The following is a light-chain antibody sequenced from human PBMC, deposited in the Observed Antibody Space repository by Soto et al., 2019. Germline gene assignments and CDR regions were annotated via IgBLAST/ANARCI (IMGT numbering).Light chain of an antibody. CDR3: QQYNRYSRT. J-gene: IGKJ1*01. V-gene: IGKV1-5*03. CDR1: QSISSW. CDR2: KAS. Sequence: DIQMTQSPSTLSASVGDRVTITCRASQSISSWLAWYQHKPGKAPNLLIYKASNLQSGVPSRFSGSGSGTEFTLTISSLQPDDFATYYCQQYNRYSRTFGQGTKVEIK.